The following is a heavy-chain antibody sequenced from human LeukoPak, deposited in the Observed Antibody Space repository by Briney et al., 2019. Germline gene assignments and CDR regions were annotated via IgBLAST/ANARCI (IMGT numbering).Heavy chain of an antibody. CDR2: IKSKTDGGTT. J-gene: IGHJ4*02. CDR1: GFTFTNAW. D-gene: IGHD3-22*01. CDR3: AKPEYYYDGSGSGPRHFDY. V-gene: IGHV3-15*01. Sequence: PGGSLRLSCGASGFTFTNAWMSWVRQAPGKGLEWVGRIKSKTDGGTTDYAAPVKGRFTISRDNFKNTLYLQMSSLRAEDTAVYYCAKPEYYYDGSGSGPRHFDYWGQGALVTVSS.